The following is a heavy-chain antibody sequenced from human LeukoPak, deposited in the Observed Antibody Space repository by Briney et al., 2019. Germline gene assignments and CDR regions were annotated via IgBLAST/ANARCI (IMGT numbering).Heavy chain of an antibody. Sequence: PGGSLILSRAASGFTLNSYAMHRVRPAPSKGLEWVAVISYDGSNKYYADSVKGRFTISRDNSKNTLYLQMNSLRAEDTAVYYCARDHLLGSYLSYWGQGTLVTVSS. CDR2: ISYDGSNK. D-gene: IGHD1-26*01. CDR1: GFTLNSYA. CDR3: ARDHLLGSYLSY. V-gene: IGHV3-30-3*01. J-gene: IGHJ4*02.